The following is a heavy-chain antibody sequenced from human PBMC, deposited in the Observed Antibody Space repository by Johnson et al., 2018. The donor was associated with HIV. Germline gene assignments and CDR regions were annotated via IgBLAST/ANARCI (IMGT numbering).Heavy chain of an antibody. V-gene: IGHV3-33*01. CDR2: IWYDGRNK. J-gene: IGHJ3*02. Sequence: QVQLVESGGGVVQPGRSLRLSCAASGFTFINYGMHWVRQAPGRGLVWVALIWYDGRNKYYEDSVKGRFTISRDNSNLYLEMNSLRVEDTAVYYCARGGYELFLNNAFDIWGQGTLVTVSA. CDR3: ARGGYELFLNNAFDI. D-gene: IGHD1-1*01. CDR1: GFTFINYG.